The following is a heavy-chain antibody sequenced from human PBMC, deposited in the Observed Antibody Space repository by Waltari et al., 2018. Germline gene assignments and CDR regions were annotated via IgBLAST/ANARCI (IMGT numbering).Heavy chain of an antibody. V-gene: IGHV3-74*01. CDR2: SNSDGSST. CDR1: GFTYSMYW. Sequence: LVQPGGSLRLSCAASGFTYSMYWMHWVRQAPGKGLVWVSRSNSDGSSTSYADSVKGRFTISKDNAKNTVYLQMNSLRAEDTAIYYCARGARRTTVTTGWWYFDLWGRGTLVTVSS. D-gene: IGHD4-17*01. J-gene: IGHJ2*01. CDR3: ARGARRTTVTTGWWYFDL.